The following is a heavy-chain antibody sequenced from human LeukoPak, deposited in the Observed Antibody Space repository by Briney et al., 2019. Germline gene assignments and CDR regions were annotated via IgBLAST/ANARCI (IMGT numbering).Heavy chain of an antibody. CDR1: GYTLTELT. V-gene: IGHV1-24*01. J-gene: IGHJ4*02. D-gene: IGHD1-26*01. Sequence: ASVKVSCKVSGYTLTELTMHWVRQAPGKGLERMGGFDPEDGETIYAQKFQGGVTMTEDTSTDTAYMELTSLTSEDTAVYYCAIWGTGSFSDPAFDYWGQGTLVTVSS. CDR2: FDPEDGET. CDR3: AIWGTGSFSDPAFDY.